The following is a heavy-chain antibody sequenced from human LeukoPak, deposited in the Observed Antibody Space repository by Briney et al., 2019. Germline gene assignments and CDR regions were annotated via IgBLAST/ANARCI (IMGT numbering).Heavy chain of an antibody. CDR1: GFTFSSYS. D-gene: IGHD6-13*01. V-gene: IGHV3-21*01. J-gene: IGHJ5*02. CDR3: ARDRSSSQPGERRFDP. CDR2: ISSSSSYI. Sequence: GGSLRLSCAASGFTFSSYSMNWVRQAPGKGLEWVSSISSSSSYIYYADSVKGRFTISRDNAKNSLYLQMNSLRAEDTAVYYCARDRSSSQPGERRFDPWGQGTLVTVSS.